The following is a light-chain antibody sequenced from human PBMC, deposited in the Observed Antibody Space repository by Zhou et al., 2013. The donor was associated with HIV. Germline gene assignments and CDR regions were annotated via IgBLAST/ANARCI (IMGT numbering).Light chain of an antibody. J-gene: IGKJ4*01. CDR1: QTVNSN. CDR3: QQRSNWLT. CDR2: GAS. V-gene: IGKV3-15*01. Sequence: IVMTQSPATLSVSPGERATLSCRASQTVNSNLAWYQHKPGQTPRLLFYGASTRATGIPARFSGSGSGTDFTLTISSLEPEDFAVYYCQQRSNWLTFGGGTKVEIK.